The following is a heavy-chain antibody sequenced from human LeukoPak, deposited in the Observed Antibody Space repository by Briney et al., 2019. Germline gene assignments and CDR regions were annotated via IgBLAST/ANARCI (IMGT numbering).Heavy chain of an antibody. CDR2: IIPILDIA. D-gene: IGHD3-22*01. J-gene: IGHJ2*01. CDR3: AREYYDSSGYYSLAYWYFDL. V-gene: IGHV1-69*04. CDR1: GYTFTSYG. Sequence: ASVKVSCKASGYTFTSYGISWVRQAPGQGLEWMGRIIPILDIANYAQKFQGRVTITADKSTSTAYMELSSLRSEDTAVYFCAREYYDSSGYYSLAYWYFDLWGRGTVVTVSS.